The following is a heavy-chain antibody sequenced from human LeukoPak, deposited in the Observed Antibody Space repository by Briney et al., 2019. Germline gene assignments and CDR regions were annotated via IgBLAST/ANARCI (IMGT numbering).Heavy chain of an antibody. V-gene: IGHV3-7*03. CDR1: GFTFSSYW. CDR3: ARVPRGYSYGYFDY. D-gene: IGHD5-18*01. CDR2: IKQDGSEK. J-gene: IGHJ4*02. Sequence: GGSLRLSCAASGFTFSSYWMSWVRQAPGKGLEWVANIKQDGSEKYYVDSVKGQFTISRDNSKNTLYLQMNSLRAEDTAVYYCARVPRGYSYGYFDYWGQGTLDTVSS.